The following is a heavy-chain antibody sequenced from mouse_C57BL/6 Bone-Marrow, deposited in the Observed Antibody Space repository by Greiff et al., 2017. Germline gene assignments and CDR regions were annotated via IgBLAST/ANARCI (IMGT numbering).Heavy chain of an antibody. CDR1: GYTFTDYY. Sequence: VQLQQSGPELVKPGASVKISCKASGYTFTDYYMNWVKQSHGKSLEWIGDINPNNGGTSYNQKFKGKATLTVDKSSSTAYMELRSLTSEDSAVYYCARFRGAHWGQGTLVTVSA. CDR3: ARFRGAH. J-gene: IGHJ3*01. CDR2: INPNNGGT. V-gene: IGHV1-26*01.